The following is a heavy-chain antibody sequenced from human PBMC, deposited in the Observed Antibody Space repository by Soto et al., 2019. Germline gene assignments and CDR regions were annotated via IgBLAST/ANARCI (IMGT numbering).Heavy chain of an antibody. Sequence: QMQLVQSGPEVKKPGTSVKVSCKDSGFTFSTSTMQWVRQARGQPLEWIGWIVVGSGYTNYAQNFQDRVTITRDMSTSRAYMELSSLRSDDTAVYYCAASNCGSYGGLDYWGQGTLVTVSS. CDR1: GFTFSTST. V-gene: IGHV1-58*02. CDR3: AASNCGSYGGLDY. D-gene: IGHD3-16*01. J-gene: IGHJ4*02. CDR2: IVVGSGYT.